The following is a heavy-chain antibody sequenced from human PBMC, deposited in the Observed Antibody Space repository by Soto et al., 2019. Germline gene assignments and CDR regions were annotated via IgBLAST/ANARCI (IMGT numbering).Heavy chain of an antibody. Sequence: GGSLRLSCAASGFTFSSYSMNWVRQAPGKGLEWVSYISSSSSTIYYADSVKGRFTISRDNAKNSLYLQMNSLRDEDTAVYYCARVRDSSGWYPYYYYGMDVWGQGTTVTVSS. CDR1: GFTFSSYS. J-gene: IGHJ6*02. CDR3: ARVRDSSGWYPYYYYGMDV. V-gene: IGHV3-48*02. CDR2: ISSSSSTI. D-gene: IGHD6-19*01.